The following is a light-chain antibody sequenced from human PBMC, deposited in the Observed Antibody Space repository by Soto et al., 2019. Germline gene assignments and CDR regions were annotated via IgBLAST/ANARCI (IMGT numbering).Light chain of an antibody. Sequence: DLQMTQSPSSLSASIGDRVTLTCRASQRIGTNLNWYQQRPGKAPKLLIYAVSSLQSGVSSRFSGSGSGTDFTLSINSLQREDFATYYCQQTYSAPPLFDQGTKVEIK. V-gene: IGKV1-39*01. CDR1: QRIGTN. J-gene: IGKJ1*01. CDR3: QQTYSAPPL. CDR2: AVS.